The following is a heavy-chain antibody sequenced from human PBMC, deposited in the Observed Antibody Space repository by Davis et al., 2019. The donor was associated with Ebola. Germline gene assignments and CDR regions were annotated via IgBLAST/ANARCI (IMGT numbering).Heavy chain of an antibody. J-gene: IGHJ6*04. CDR3: AKVYSGSYYVPHDGMDV. D-gene: IGHD1-26*01. CDR2: ISGSGGST. CDR1: GFTFSSYA. V-gene: IGHV3-23*01. Sequence: GESLKISCAASGFTFSSYAMSWVRQAPGKGLEWVSAISGSGGSTYYADSVKGRFTISRDNSKNTLYLQMNSLRAEDTAVYYCAKVYSGSYYVPHDGMDVWGKGTTVTVSS.